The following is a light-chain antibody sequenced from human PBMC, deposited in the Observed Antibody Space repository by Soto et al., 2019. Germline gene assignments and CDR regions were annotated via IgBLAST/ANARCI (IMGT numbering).Light chain of an antibody. CDR1: SSDVGGYNY. Sequence: QSALTQPRSVSGSPGQSVTISCTGTSSDVGGYNYVSWYQQHPGKAPELMIYDVSKRPSGVPDRFSGSKSGNTASLTISGLQAEDEADYYCCSYAGSYTVVLFGGGTKLTVL. CDR3: CSYAGSYTVVL. J-gene: IGLJ2*01. V-gene: IGLV2-11*01. CDR2: DVS.